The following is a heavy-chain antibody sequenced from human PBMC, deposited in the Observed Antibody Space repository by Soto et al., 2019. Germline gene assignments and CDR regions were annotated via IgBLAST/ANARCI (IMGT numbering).Heavy chain of an antibody. CDR1: GFTFSSYG. CDR3: AKEALLYSSGWYEGKYYFDY. CDR2: ISYDGSNK. Sequence: VQLVESGGGVVQPGRSLRLSCAASGFTFSSYGMHWVRQAPGKGLEWVAVISYDGSNKYYADSVKGRFTISRDNSKNTLYLQMNSLRAEDTAVYYCAKEALLYSSGWYEGKYYFDYWGQGTLVTVSS. V-gene: IGHV3-30*18. J-gene: IGHJ4*02. D-gene: IGHD6-19*01.